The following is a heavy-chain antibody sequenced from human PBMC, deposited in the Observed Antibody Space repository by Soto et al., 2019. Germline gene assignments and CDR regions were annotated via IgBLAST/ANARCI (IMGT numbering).Heavy chain of an antibody. CDR1: GSSINSYY. V-gene: IGHV4-59*08. D-gene: IGHD1-7*01. Sequence: SETLSLTCTVSGSSINSYYWSWIRQPPGKGLEWIGYIYYSGSTNYNPSLKSRVTISVDTSKNQFSLKLSSVTAADTAVYYCARQTGTTYVPYDYWGQGTLVTVS. CDR2: IYYSGST. CDR3: ARQTGTTYVPYDY. J-gene: IGHJ4*02.